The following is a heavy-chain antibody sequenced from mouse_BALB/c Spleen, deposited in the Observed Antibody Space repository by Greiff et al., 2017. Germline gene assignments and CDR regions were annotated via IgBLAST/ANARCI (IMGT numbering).Heavy chain of an antibody. D-gene: IGHD1-1*01. J-gene: IGHJ1*01. CDR2: IHYSGST. CDR1: GYSITSGYS. Sequence: VQLQQSGPDLVKPSQSLSLTCTVTGYSITSGYSWHWIRQFPGNKLEWMGYIHYSGSTNYNPSLKSRISITRDTSKNQFFLQLNSVTTEDTATYYCASPSYYYGSSYWYFDVWGAGTTVTVSS. CDR3: ASPSYYYGSSYWYFDV. V-gene: IGHV3-1*02.